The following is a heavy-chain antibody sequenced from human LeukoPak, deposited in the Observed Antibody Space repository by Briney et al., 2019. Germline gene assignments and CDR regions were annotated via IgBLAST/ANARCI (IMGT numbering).Heavy chain of an antibody. CDR1: GFTFSYNW. CDR3: AKLLGTVTTYDY. J-gene: IGHJ4*02. Sequence: GGSLRLSRTASGFTFSYNWMSWVRQAPGKGLEWVASIRPDGSEEYYMDSVKGRFTISRDNAKNSLYLQMNSLRAEDTALYYCAKLLGTVTTYDYWGQGTLVTVSS. D-gene: IGHD1-7*01. V-gene: IGHV3-7*01. CDR2: IRPDGSEE.